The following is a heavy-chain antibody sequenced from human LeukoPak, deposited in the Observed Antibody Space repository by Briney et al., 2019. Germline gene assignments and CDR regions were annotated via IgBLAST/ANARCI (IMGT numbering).Heavy chain of an antibody. V-gene: IGHV3-48*01. CDR3: ARVSRGSYYVEGYFDY. D-gene: IGHD1-26*01. J-gene: IGHJ4*02. CDR2: ISSSSSTI. Sequence: GGPLRLSCAASGFTFSSYSMNWVRQAPGKGLEWVSYISSSSSTIYYADSVKGRFTISRDNAKNSLYLQMNSLRAEDTAVYYCARVSRGSYYVEGYFDYWGQGTLVTVSS. CDR1: GFTFSSYS.